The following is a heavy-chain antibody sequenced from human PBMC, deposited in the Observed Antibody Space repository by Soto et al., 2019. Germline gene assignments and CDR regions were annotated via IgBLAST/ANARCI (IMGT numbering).Heavy chain of an antibody. CDR2: IIPIFGTA. CDR1: GGTFSSYA. Sequence: ASVKVSCKASGGTFSSYAISWVRQAPGQGLEWMGGIIPIFGTANYAQKFQGRVTITADESTSTAYMELSSLRSEDTAVYYCAREEAAGALIDYWGQGTLVTVSS. CDR3: AREEAAGALIDY. V-gene: IGHV1-69*13. J-gene: IGHJ4*02. D-gene: IGHD6-13*01.